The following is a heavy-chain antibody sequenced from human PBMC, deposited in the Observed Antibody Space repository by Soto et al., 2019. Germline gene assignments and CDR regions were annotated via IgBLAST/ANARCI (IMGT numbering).Heavy chain of an antibody. CDR2: LVVGSGNT. D-gene: IGHD3-3*01. V-gene: IGHV1-58*01. CDR3: AAVPVLRLLKWLPAYFDY. CDR1: GFMFTSSA. Sequence: SVKVSCKTSGFMFTSSAVQWVRQARGQRLEWIGWLVVGSGNTNYAQHFQERVTLTRDMSTGTAYMELSSLRSEDTAVYYCAAVPVLRLLKWLPAYFDYWGQGTLVTVSS. J-gene: IGHJ4*02.